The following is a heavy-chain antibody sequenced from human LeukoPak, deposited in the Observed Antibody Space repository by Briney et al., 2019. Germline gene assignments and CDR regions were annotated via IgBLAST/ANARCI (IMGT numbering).Heavy chain of an antibody. Sequence: ASVKVSCKASGYTFTTFDINWVRQATGQGLEWMGWMNPNSGNTGYAQRFQGRVTMTRNTSISTAYMELSSLRSEDTAVYYCARDYYGSGIGKYYFDYWGQGTLVTVSS. J-gene: IGHJ4*02. D-gene: IGHD3-10*01. CDR1: GYTFTTFD. CDR3: ARDYYGSGIGKYYFDY. V-gene: IGHV1-8*02. CDR2: MNPNSGNT.